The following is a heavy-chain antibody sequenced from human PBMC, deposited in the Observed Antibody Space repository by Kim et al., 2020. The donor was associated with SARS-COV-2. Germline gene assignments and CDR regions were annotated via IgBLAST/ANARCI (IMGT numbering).Heavy chain of an antibody. CDR2: TYYRSKWYN. D-gene: IGHD3-3*01. CDR1: GDSVSSNSAA. Sequence: SQTLSLTCAISGDSVSSNSAAWNWIRQSPSRGLEWLGRTYYRSKWYNDYAVSVKSRITINPDTSKNQFSLQLNSVTPEDTAVYYCAREELGGYDFWSGYSPGAFDIWGQGTMVTVSS. V-gene: IGHV6-1*01. J-gene: IGHJ3*02. CDR3: AREELGGYDFWSGYSPGAFDI.